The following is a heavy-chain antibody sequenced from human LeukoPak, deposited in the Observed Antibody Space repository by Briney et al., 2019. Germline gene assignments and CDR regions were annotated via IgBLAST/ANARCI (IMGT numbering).Heavy chain of an antibody. Sequence: HAGGSLRLSCAASGFTFSSYAMSWVRQAPGKGLEWVSAISGSGGSTYYADSVKGRFTISRDNSKNTLYLQMNSLRAEDTAVYYCARGSEAARGGDDYWGQGTLVTVSS. D-gene: IGHD6-6*01. CDR2: ISGSGGST. V-gene: IGHV3-23*01. CDR3: ARGSEAARGGDDY. CDR1: GFTFSSYA. J-gene: IGHJ4*02.